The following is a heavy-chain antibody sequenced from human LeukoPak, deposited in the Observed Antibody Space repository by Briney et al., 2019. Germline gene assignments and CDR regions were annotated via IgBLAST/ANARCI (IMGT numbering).Heavy chain of an antibody. CDR2: ISSSGTYI. V-gene: IGHV3-21*01. J-gene: IGHJ4*02. CDR3: ARDRVGDY. CDR1: GFTFSTYN. Sequence: GGSLRLSCAASGFTFSTYNMNWVRQAPGKGLEWVSSISSSGTYIYYADSVRGRFTISRDNAKNSLYLQMNSLGAEDTAVYYCARDRVGDYWGQGTLVTVSS.